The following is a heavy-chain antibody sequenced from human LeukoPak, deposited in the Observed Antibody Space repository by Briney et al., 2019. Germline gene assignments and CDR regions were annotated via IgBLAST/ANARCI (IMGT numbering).Heavy chain of an antibody. D-gene: IGHD1-26*01. CDR2: INSDGSTT. CDR1: GFTFSSFW. CDR3: ARGGASGGFEI. V-gene: IGHV3-74*01. Sequence: PGRSLRLSCAASGFTFSSFWMHWVRQAPGKGLVWVSRINSDGSTTTYADSVKGRFTVSRDNAMNTLYVQMNSLRDEDTVMYYCARGGASGGFEIWGQGTMVTVSS. J-gene: IGHJ3*02.